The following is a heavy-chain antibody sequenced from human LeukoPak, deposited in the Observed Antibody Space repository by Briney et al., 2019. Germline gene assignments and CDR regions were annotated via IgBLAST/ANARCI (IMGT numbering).Heavy chain of an antibody. J-gene: IGHJ6*03. V-gene: IGHV4-59*08. CDR2: IYYSGST. Sequence: SETLSLTCTVSGGSISSYYWTWIRQPPGKGLEWIGYIYYSGSTNYNPSLKSRVTISVDMSKDQFSLKLSSVTAADTAVYYCARVPAAIGPNYYYYYYMDVWGKGTTVTVSS. CDR1: GGSISSYY. D-gene: IGHD2-2*02. CDR3: ARVPAAIGPNYYYYYYMDV.